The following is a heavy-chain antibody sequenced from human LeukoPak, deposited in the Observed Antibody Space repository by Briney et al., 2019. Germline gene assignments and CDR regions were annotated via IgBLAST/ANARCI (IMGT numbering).Heavy chain of an antibody. CDR3: ARESSAMATDDAFDI. V-gene: IGHV4-59*06. D-gene: IGHD5-18*01. Sequence: ADTLSLTCTVSGRSISIYYGSWLRHPRGKALEWSGYIYYSGSTFFNTSLKGRVTISVDTSKNQFSLKLSSVTAADTAVYYCARESSAMATDDAFDIWGQGTMVTVSS. CDR1: GRSISIYY. J-gene: IGHJ3*02. CDR2: IYYSGST.